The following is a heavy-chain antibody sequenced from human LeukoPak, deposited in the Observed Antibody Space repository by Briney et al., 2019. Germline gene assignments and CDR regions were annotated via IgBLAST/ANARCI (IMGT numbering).Heavy chain of an antibody. D-gene: IGHD5-12*01. CDR2: ISGSGGST. CDR1: GFTFSSYA. J-gene: IGHJ5*02. CDR3: TRASIIVATIEDWFDP. V-gene: IGHV3-23*01. Sequence: GGSLRLSCAASGFTFSSYAMSWVRQAPGKGLEWVSAISGSGGSTYYADSVKGRFTISRDNSKNTLYLQMNSLKTEDTAVYYCTRASIIVATIEDWFDPWGQGTLVTVSS.